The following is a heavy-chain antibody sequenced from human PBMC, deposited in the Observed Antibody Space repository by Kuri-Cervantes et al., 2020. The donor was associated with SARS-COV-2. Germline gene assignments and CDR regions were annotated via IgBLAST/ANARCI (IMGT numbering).Heavy chain of an antibody. J-gene: IGHJ6*02. V-gene: IGHV4-34*01. CDR2: INHSGST. CDR1: GGSISSYY. D-gene: IGHD6-19*01. CDR3: ARGVGAAVAGTLITIYYYYDMDV. Sequence: SETLSLTCAVSGGSISSYYWSWIRQPPGKGLEWIGEINHSGSTNYNPSLKSRVTISVDTSKNQFSLKLSSVTAADTAVYYCARGVGAAVAGTLITIYYYYDMDVWGQGTTVTVSS.